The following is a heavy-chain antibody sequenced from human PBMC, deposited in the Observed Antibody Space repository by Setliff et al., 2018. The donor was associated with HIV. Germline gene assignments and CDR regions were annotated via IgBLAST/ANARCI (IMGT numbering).Heavy chain of an antibody. CDR3: ARLGSGWSDSYYYAMDI. V-gene: IGHV1-18*01. Sequence: GASVKVSCKASGYTFTTYGISWVRQAPGHGLEWMGWISPNFGHTKYAQNFLDRITMTVDTSTTSAYMELRSLTSDDTAIYFCARLGSGWSDSYYYAMDIWGQGT. CDR1: GYTFTTYG. D-gene: IGHD6-19*01. J-gene: IGHJ6*02. CDR2: ISPNFGHT.